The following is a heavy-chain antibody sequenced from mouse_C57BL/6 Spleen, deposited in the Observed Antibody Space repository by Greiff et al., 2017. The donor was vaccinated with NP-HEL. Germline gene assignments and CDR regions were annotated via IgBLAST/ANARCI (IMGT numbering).Heavy chain of an antibody. J-gene: IGHJ2*01. CDR1: GYTFTSYT. Sequence: QVQLKESGAELARPGASVKMSCKASGYTFTSYTMHWVKQRPGQGLEWIGYINPSSGYTKYNQKFKDKATLTADKSSSTAYMQLSSLTSEDSAVYYCARWHYSNYLDYWGQGTTLTVSS. CDR3: ARWHYSNYLDY. D-gene: IGHD2-5*01. CDR2: INPSSGYT. V-gene: IGHV1-4*01.